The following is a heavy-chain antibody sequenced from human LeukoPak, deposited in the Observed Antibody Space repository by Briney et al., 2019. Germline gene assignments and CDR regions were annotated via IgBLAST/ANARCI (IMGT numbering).Heavy chain of an antibody. Sequence: ETLSLTCAVYGGSFSGYYWSWIRQPPGKGLEWIGENNHSGSTNYNPSLKSRVTISVDTSKNQFSLKLSSVTAADTAVYYCARRRVVVVAATVPSLKRYWYFDLWGRGTLVTVSS. CDR3: ARRRVVVVAATVPSLKRYWYFDL. J-gene: IGHJ2*01. CDR2: NNHSGST. CDR1: GGSFSGYY. D-gene: IGHD2-15*01. V-gene: IGHV4-34*01.